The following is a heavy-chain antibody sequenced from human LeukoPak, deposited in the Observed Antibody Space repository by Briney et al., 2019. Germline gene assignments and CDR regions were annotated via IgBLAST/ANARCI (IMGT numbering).Heavy chain of an antibody. CDR1: GYTFTSYG. D-gene: IGHD2-2*03. Sequence: GASVKVSCKASGYTFTSYGISWVRQAPRQGLEWTGSISAYNGNTNYAQKLQGRVTMTTDTSTSTAYMELRSLRSDDTAVYYCARDGYRLSGYFYYMDVWGKGTTVTVSS. V-gene: IGHV1-18*01. CDR2: ISAYNGNT. CDR3: ARDGYRLSGYFYYMDV. J-gene: IGHJ6*03.